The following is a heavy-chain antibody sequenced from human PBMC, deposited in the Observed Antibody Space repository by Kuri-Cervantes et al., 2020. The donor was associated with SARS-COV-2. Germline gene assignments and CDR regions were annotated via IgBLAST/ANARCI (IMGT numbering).Heavy chain of an antibody. J-gene: IGHJ6*02. Sequence: GESLKISCAASGFPVASNYINWVRQAPEKGLEWVSSIYSGGSTHYAESLKGRFTISRDTSKNTVYLQMNGLRGEDTGVYYCARDLICSTCDTPDYYGMDVWGQGTTVTVSS. D-gene: IGHD2-15*01. CDR3: ARDLICSTCDTPDYYGMDV. CDR2: IYSGGST. CDR1: GFPVASNY. V-gene: IGHV3-66*01.